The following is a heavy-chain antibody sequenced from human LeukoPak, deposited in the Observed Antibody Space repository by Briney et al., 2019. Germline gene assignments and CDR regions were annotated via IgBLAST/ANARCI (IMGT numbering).Heavy chain of an antibody. J-gene: IGHJ6*02. V-gene: IGHV3-74*01. CDR1: GFTFSDYW. CDR2: IATDGTSI. CDR3: ARGGFKYNYYDALDV. D-gene: IGHD2-15*01. Sequence: PGGSLRLSCAASGFTFSDYWMHWVRDTPGKGLMWVSRIATDGTSISYADSVKGRFTISRDNAENTLYLQMNSQRPEDTAVYLCARGGFKYNYYDALDVWGPGTTVTVSS.